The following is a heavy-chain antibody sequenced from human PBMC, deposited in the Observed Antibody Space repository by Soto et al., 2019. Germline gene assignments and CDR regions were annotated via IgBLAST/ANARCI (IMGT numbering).Heavy chain of an antibody. D-gene: IGHD6-13*01. CDR2: IYYSGST. V-gene: IGHV4-61*01. CDR3: ASFPYSSSWYTDY. CDR1: YDSINSDKYY. J-gene: IGHJ4*02. Sequence: SEALSLTCSVSYDSINSDKYYWSWIRQPPGKGLEWIGYIYYSGSTNYNPSLKSRVTISVDTSKNQFSLKLSSVTAADTAVYYCASFPYSSSWYTDYWGQGTLVTVSS.